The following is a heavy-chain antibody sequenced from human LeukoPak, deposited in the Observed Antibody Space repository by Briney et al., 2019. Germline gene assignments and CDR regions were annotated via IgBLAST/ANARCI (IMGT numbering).Heavy chain of an antibody. V-gene: IGHV4-34*01. CDR1: NGSFSGYH. D-gene: IGHD1-26*01. CDR2: VNHGGDT. J-gene: IGHJ5*02. Sequence: SETLSLTCAVYNGSFSGYHWSWIRQSPERGLEWIGEVNHGGDTNYNPSLRSRVAISLDTSKNHFSLKLRSVTAADTAVYNCARAAWNGGRGFDPWGQGTLVTVSS. CDR3: ARAAWNGGRGFDP.